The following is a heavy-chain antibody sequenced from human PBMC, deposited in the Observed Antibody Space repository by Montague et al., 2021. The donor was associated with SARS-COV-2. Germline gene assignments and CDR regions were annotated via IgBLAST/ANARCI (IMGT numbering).Heavy chain of an antibody. CDR3: ANGLDPDY. J-gene: IGHJ4*02. Sequence: SLRLSCAASGFTFSTYAMSWVRQAPGKGLEWVSGIGGGDGRTYYADSVKGRFTISRDNSKNTLFLQMNSLRVEDTAVYHCANGLDPDYWGQGTLVTVST. CDR1: GFTFSTYA. V-gene: IGHV3-23*01. CDR2: IGGGDGRT. D-gene: IGHD3/OR15-3a*01.